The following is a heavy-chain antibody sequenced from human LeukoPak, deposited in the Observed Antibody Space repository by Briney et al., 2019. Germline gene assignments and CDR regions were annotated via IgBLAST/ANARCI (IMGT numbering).Heavy chain of an antibody. CDR3: ASGGMAAAGVYYYMDV. CDR1: GGFISSYY. J-gene: IGHJ6*03. CDR2: IYYSGAT. V-gene: IGHV4-59*01. Sequence: SETLSLTCTVSGGFISSYYWSWIRQPPGKGLEWIGYIYYSGATNYNPSIKSRVTISVATSKNQFSLKLSSVTAADTAVYYCASGGMAAAGVYYYMDVWGKGTTVTVSS. D-gene: IGHD6-13*01.